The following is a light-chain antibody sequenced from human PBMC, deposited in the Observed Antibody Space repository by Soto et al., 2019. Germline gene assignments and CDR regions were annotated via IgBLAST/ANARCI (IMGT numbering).Light chain of an antibody. Sequence: IVMTQSPATLSVSPGERATLSCRASQSVSSNLAWYQQKPGQAPRLLIYGASRRATGVPARFSGSGSGTEFTLTISSLQSEDFAVYYCQHYNNGPRFGQGTKVDIK. V-gene: IGKV3-15*01. CDR1: QSVSSN. J-gene: IGKJ1*01. CDR3: QHYNNGPR. CDR2: GAS.